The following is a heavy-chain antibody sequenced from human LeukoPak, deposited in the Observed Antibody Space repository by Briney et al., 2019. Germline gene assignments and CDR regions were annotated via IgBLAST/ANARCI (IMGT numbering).Heavy chain of an antibody. CDR1: GFTFSSYS. CDR3: AGYCSGGSCYSLDAFDI. J-gene: IGHJ3*02. Sequence: GGSLRLSCAASGFTFSSYSMNWVRQAPGKGLEWVSYISSSSSTIYYADSVKGRFTISRDNAKNSLYLQMNSLRAEDTAVYYCAGYCSGGSCYSLDAFDIWGQGTMVTVSS. CDR2: ISSSSSTI. V-gene: IGHV3-48*04. D-gene: IGHD2-15*01.